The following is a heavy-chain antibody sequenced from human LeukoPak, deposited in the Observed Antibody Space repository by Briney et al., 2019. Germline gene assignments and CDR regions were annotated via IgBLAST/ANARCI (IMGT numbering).Heavy chain of an antibody. CDR2: IKEDGSEK. CDR3: AGGTTYYDFWSGYSDNWFDP. D-gene: IGHD3-3*01. Sequence: GGSLGLSCAASGFTFSRYWMRWVRQAPGKGVEWVANIKEDGSEKYYVDSVKGGFTISRYNAKNSLYLQMNSLRAEDTAVYYCAGGTTYYDFWSGYSDNWFDPWGQGTLVTVSS. J-gene: IGHJ5*02. CDR1: GFTFSRYW. V-gene: IGHV3-7*01.